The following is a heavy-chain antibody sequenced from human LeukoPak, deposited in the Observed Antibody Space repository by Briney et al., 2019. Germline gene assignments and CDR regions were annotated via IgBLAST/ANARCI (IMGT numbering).Heavy chain of an antibody. V-gene: IGHV4-39*01. CDR2: ICYSGST. D-gene: IGHD4-17*01. CDR1: GGSISSGSYY. CDR3: ARLDYGDHDY. Sequence: KPSETLSLTCTVSGGSISSGSYYWGWIRQPPGKGLEWIGSICYSGSTYYNPSLKSRVTISVDTSKNQLSLKLSSVTATDTAVYYCARLDYGDHDYWGQGTLVTVSS. J-gene: IGHJ4*02.